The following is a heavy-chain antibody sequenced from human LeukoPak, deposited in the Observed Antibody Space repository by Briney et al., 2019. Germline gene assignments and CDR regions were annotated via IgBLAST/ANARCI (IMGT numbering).Heavy chain of an antibody. J-gene: IGHJ3*02. CDR2: IYSGGST. D-gene: IGHD2-2*01. V-gene: IGHV3-66*02. CDR3: ARDRGGYRSSTSCYRPDAFDI. Sequence: GGSLRLSCAASGFTVSTNYMSWFRQAPGKGLEWVSVIYSGGSTYYADSVKGRFTISRDNSKNTLYLQMSSLRAEDTAVYYCARDRGGYRSSTSCYRPDAFDIWGQGTMVTVSS. CDR1: GFTVSTNY.